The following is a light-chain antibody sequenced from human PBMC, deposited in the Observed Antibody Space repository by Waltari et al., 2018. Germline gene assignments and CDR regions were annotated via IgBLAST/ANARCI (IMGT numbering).Light chain of an antibody. CDR1: QSVSSY. J-gene: IGKJ5*01. V-gene: IGKV3-11*01. CDR2: DAS. Sequence: EIVLTQSPATLSLSPGERATLSCRASQSVSSYLAWYQQKPGQAPRLLIYDASNRATCIPARFSGSGSRTDFTLTISSLEPEDFAVYYCQQRSNWPPVTFGQGTRLEIK. CDR3: QQRSNWPPVT.